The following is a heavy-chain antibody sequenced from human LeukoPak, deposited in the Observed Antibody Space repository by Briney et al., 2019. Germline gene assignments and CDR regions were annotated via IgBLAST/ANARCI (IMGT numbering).Heavy chain of an antibody. D-gene: IGHD3-10*01. CDR3: AKDSLRSLLWFGESLSRLDFDY. J-gene: IGHJ4*02. CDR2: ISGSGGST. V-gene: IGHV3-23*01. CDR1: GFTFSSYW. Sequence: GGSLRLSCAASGFTFSSYWMSWVSQAPGKGLEWVSAISGSGGSTYYADSVKGRFTISRDNSKNTLYLQMNSLRAEDTAVYYCAKDSLRSLLWFGESLSRLDFDYWGQGTLVTVSS.